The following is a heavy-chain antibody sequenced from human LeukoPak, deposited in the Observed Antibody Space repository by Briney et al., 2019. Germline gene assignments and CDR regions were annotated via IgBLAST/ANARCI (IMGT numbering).Heavy chain of an antibody. CDR1: GFTFSSYS. V-gene: IGHV3-21*01. CDR3: ARVYYDYVWGSYRPTFDY. CDR2: ISSSSYI. D-gene: IGHD3-16*02. Sequence: GGSLRLSCAASGFTFSSYSMNWVRQAPGKGLEWVSSISSSSYIYYADSVKGRFTISRDNAKNSLYLQMNSLRAEDTAVYYCARVYYDYVWGSYRPTFDYWGQGTLVTVSS. J-gene: IGHJ4*02.